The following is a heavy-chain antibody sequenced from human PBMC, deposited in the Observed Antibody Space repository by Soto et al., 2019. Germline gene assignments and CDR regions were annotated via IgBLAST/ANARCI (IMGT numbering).Heavy chain of an antibody. CDR1: GFTFSSYA. V-gene: IGHV3-23*01. CDR2: ISGSGGST. CDR3: AKDRYSSSWRYFQH. J-gene: IGHJ1*01. Sequence: GGSLRLSCAASGFTFSSYAMSWVRQAPGKGLEWVSAISGSGGSTYYGDSGKGRFTISRDNSKNTLYLQMNSLRAEDTAVYYCAKDRYSSSWRYFQHWGQGTLVTVSS. D-gene: IGHD6-13*01.